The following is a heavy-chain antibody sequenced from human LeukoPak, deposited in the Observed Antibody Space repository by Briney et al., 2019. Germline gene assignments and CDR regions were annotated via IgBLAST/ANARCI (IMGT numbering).Heavy chain of an antibody. CDR1: GGSCSGYY. CDR3: ARGRRGTVTTRYYYYGMDV. V-gene: IGHV4-34*01. CDR2: INHSGST. D-gene: IGHD4-17*01. J-gene: IGHJ6*02. Sequence: SETLSLTCTVYGGSCSGYYWSWIRQPPGKGLEWIGEINHSGSTNYNPSLKSRVTISVDTSKNQFSLKLSSVTAADTAVYYCARGRRGTVTTRYYYYGMDVWGQGTTVTVSS.